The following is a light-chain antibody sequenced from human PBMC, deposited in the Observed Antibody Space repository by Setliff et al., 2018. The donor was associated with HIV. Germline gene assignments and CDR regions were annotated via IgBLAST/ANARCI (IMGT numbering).Light chain of an antibody. J-gene: IGLJ1*01. Sequence: QSVLTQPASVSGSPGQSIIISCTGTSSDVGTYNLVSWYQQHPGKAPKLIISEVTKRPSGVSNRFSGSKSGNTASLTIFGLQAEDEGDYYCCSHADSSTNNYVFGAGTKVTV. V-gene: IGLV2-23*02. CDR2: EVT. CDR3: CSHADSSTNNYV. CDR1: SSDVGTYNL.